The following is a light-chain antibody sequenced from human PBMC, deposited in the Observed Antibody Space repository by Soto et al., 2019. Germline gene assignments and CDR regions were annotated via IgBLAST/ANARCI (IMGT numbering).Light chain of an antibody. CDR3: CSYAGGTTWV. CDR1: FSDVGNYNL. J-gene: IGLJ3*02. V-gene: IGLV2-23*01. CDR2: ESS. Sequence: QSALTQPASVSGSPGQSITIPCTGTFSDVGNYNLVSWYQQHPGKAPKVMIYESSKRPSGVSDRFSGSKSGNTASLTISGLQAEDEADYFCCSYAGGTTWVFGGGTKLTVL.